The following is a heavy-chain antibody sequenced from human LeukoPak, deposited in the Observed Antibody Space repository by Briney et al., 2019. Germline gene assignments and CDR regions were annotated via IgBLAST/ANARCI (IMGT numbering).Heavy chain of an antibody. CDR3: ALYSGYDKAFDY. D-gene: IGHD5-12*01. Sequence: SETLSLTCTGSGGSISSYYWSWIRQPAGKGLEWIGRVYTSGSTNYNPSLKSRVTVSADTSKNQFSLKLSSVTAADTAVYYCALYSGYDKAFDYWGQGTLVTVSS. CDR2: VYTSGST. V-gene: IGHV4-4*07. CDR1: GGSISSYY. J-gene: IGHJ4*02.